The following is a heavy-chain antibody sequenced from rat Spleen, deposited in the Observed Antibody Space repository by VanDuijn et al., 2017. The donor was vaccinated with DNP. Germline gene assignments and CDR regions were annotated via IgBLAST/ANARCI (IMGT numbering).Heavy chain of an antibody. V-gene: IGHV3-1*01. CDR2: ISYSGST. J-gene: IGHJ4*01. D-gene: IGHD1-12*02. CDR3: ARRKYDGSYYYAMDA. Sequence: EVQLQESGPGLVKPSQSLSLTCSVTGYSITRNYWGWIRKLPGNKMEWIGYISYSGSTTYNPSLKSRISITRDTSKNQFFLQLNSVTTEDTATYYCARRKYDGSYYYAMDAWGQGTSVTVSS. CDR1: GYSITRNY.